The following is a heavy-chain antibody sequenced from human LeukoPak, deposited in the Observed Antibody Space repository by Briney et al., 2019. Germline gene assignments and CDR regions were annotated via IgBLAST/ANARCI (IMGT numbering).Heavy chain of an antibody. CDR1: GGSISNSPYY. Sequence: PSETLSLTCTVSGGSISNSPYYWGWIRQPPGKGLEWIGCFYYSGSTYYNPSLKSRVTISVDTSKNQFSLKLSSVTAADTAVYYCARGLNWGQGALVTVSS. V-gene: IGHV4-39*01. D-gene: IGHD3-16*01. CDR3: ARGLN. J-gene: IGHJ4*02. CDR2: FYYSGST.